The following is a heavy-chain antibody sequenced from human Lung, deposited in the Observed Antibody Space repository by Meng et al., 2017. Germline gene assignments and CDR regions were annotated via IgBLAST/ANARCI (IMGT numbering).Heavy chain of an antibody. D-gene: IGHD4-11*01. V-gene: IGHV4-34*01. CDR3: ARGPTTMAHDFDY. CDR1: GGSFSDYY. Sequence: HPQPWGAGLLNPSETLSLPCVVSGGSFSDYYWSWIRQPPGKGLEWIGEINHSGSTNYNPSLESRATISVDTSQNNLSLKLSSVTAADSAVYYCARGPTTMAHDFDYWGQGTLVTVSS. J-gene: IGHJ4*02. CDR2: INHSGST.